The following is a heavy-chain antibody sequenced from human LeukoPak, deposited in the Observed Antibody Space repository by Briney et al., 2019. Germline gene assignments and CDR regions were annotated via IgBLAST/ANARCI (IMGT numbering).Heavy chain of an antibody. CDR2: IYYSGST. D-gene: IGHD3-3*01. CDR1: GGSISSYY. Sequence: PSETLSLTCTVSGGSISSYYWSWIRQPPGKGLEWIGYIYYSGSTNYNPSLKSRVTISVDTSKNQFSLKLSSVTAADTAVYYCARVLGSLTYYDFWSGYPQYYFDYWGQGTLVTVSS. CDR3: ARVLGSLTYYDFWSGYPQYYFDY. V-gene: IGHV4-59*01. J-gene: IGHJ4*02.